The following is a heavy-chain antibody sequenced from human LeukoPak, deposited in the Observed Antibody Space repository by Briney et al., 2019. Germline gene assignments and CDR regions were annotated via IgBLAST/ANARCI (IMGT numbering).Heavy chain of an antibody. Sequence: GGSLRLSCAASGFTFGHYAMHWVRQVPGKGLEWVSLISGDGDETYYADSVKGRFTISRDISGNALFLLMDSLRSEDTALYYCAKDRGGYYGSGTSYYFYGMDVWGPGTTVTVSS. CDR2: ISGDGDET. D-gene: IGHD3-10*01. CDR3: AKDRGGYYGSGTSYYFYGMDV. J-gene: IGHJ6*02. CDR1: GFTFGHYA. V-gene: IGHV3-43*02.